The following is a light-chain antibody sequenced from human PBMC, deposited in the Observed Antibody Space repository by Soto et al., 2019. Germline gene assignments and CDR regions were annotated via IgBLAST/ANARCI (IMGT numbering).Light chain of an antibody. CDR1: QSVSSY. CDR3: QQRSNWPPYT. Sequence: ESVLTQSPATLSLSPGERATLSCRASQSVSSYLAWYQQKPGQAPRLLIYDASHRATGIPARFSGSGYGTDFTLTISGLEVEDFAVYYCQQRSNWPPYTFGQGTKREIK. CDR2: DAS. V-gene: IGKV3-11*01. J-gene: IGKJ2*01.